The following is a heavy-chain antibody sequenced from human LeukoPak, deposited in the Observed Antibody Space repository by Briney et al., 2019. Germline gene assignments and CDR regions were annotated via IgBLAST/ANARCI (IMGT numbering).Heavy chain of an antibody. Sequence: ASVKVSCKASGYTFTGYYMHWVRQAPGQGLEWMGWINPNSGGTNYAQKFQGRVTMTRDTSIGTAYMELSRLRSDDTALYYCARWVPGYGGKSPNNWFDPWGQGTLVTVSS. J-gene: IGHJ5*02. D-gene: IGHD4-23*01. V-gene: IGHV1-2*02. CDR1: GYTFTGYY. CDR3: ARWVPGYGGKSPNNWFDP. CDR2: INPNSGGT.